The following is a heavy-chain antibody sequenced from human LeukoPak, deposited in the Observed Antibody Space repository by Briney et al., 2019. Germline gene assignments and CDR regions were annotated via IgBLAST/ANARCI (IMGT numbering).Heavy chain of an antibody. D-gene: IGHD3-22*01. CDR3: ASRSSHYYDSSGYYYEIWDDAFDI. CDR1: GYTFTGYY. Sequence: ASVKVSCKASGYTFTGYYMHWVRQAPGQGLEWMGWINPNSGGTNYAQKFQGRVTMTRDTSISTAYMELSRLRSDDTAVYYCASRSSHYYDSSGYYYEIWDDAFDIWGQGTMVTVSS. V-gene: IGHV1-2*02. J-gene: IGHJ3*02. CDR2: INPNSGGT.